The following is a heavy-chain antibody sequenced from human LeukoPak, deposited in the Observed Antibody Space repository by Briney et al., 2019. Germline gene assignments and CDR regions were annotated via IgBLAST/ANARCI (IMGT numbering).Heavy chain of an antibody. Sequence: GALRLSCAASGFTFSSYAMSWVRQAPGKGLEWVSAISGSGDSTYYADSVKGRFTISRVNSQNTLYLQMNSLGAEDTAIYYCAKDRIASPPQGRFDPWGQGTLVTVSS. CDR2: ISGSGDST. J-gene: IGHJ5*02. D-gene: IGHD6-6*01. V-gene: IGHV3-23*01. CDR1: GFTFSSYA. CDR3: AKDRIASPPQGRFDP.